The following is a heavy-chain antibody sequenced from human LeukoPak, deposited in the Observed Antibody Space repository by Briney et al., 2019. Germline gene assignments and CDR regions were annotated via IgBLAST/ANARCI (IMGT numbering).Heavy chain of an antibody. CDR3: ARVGCSGGTCYDY. J-gene: IGHJ4*02. CDR2: ISSGSNYI. D-gene: IGHD2-15*01. V-gene: IGHV3-21*01. Sequence: PGGSLRLSCAASGFTFSSYSMYWVRQAPGKGVEWVSFISSGSNYIYYIDSVKGRFTISRDNAKNSLYLQMNSLRVEDTAIYYCARVGCSGGTCYDYWGQGTLVTVPS. CDR1: GFTFSSYS.